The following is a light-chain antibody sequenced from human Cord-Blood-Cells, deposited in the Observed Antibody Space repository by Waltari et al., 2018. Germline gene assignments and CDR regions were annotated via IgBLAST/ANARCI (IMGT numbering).Light chain of an antibody. CDR1: QSVLYSSNNKSY. CDR2: WAS. V-gene: IGKV4-1*01. CDR3: QQYYSTPLT. Sequence: DIVMPQSPDSLAVSLGERATTNCKSSQSVLYSSNNKSYLAWYQQKPGQPPKLLIYWASTRESGVPDRFSCSGSGTDFTLTISSLQAEDVAVYYCQQYYSTPLTFGGGTKVEIK. J-gene: IGKJ4*01.